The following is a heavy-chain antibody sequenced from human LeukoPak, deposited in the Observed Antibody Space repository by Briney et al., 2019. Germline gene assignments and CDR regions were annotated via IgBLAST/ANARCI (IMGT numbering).Heavy chain of an antibody. CDR2: ISGSADTA. D-gene: IGHD3-22*01. V-gene: IGHV3-23*01. CDR3: AKAYGDSNGYYHL. Sequence: GGSLRLSCAASGFNFITYAMSWVRQAPGKGLEWVSVISGSADTAFYADSAKGRFTISRDNSKNTLYLQMNSLRGEDTAVYYCAKAYGDSNGYYHLWGQGTLVTVSS. J-gene: IGHJ4*02. CDR1: GFNFITYA.